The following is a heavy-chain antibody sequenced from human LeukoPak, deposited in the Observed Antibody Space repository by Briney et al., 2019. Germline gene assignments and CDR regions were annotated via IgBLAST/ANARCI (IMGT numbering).Heavy chain of an antibody. CDR1: GFTFSESW. CDR3: ATYTNWVAEDV. D-gene: IGHD1-1*01. CDR2: IKEDGSEK. V-gene: IGHV3-7*01. J-gene: IGHJ6*02. Sequence: SGGSLRLSCAASGFTFSESWMSWVCQAPGQGLQWVAAIKEDGSEKDYVDSVKGRFTISRDNAKNSLYLQMDSLRAEDTAVYYCATYTNWVAEDVWGQGTTVSVSS.